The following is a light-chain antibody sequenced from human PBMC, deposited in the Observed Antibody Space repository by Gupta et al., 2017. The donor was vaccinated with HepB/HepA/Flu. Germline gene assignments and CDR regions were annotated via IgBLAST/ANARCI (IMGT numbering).Light chain of an antibody. J-gene: IGKJ2*01. Sequence: PPSLSATVGDRVTITCRASQSISSDLNWYQQKPGKAPKLLIYAASSLHCGVPSRFIGSGSGTDFTLTISSLEAEDVATYYCQQSCCSPLTFGRGTKLEIK. V-gene: IGKV1-39*01. CDR2: AAS. CDR1: QSISSD. CDR3: QQSCCSPLT.